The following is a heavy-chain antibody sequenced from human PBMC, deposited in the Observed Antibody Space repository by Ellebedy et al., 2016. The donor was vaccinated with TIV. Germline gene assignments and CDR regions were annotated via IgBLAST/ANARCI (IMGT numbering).Heavy chain of an antibody. Sequence: MPSETLSLTCTVSGDSISSGRYYWSWIRQSPGKGLEWLGSITYSGITNYNPSLKSRVTISVDPSKDQFSLKLRSVTAADTAVFYCARGEDYYDLNGHYLFDTWGQGTLVTVSS. D-gene: IGHD3-22*01. CDR1: GDSISSGRYY. J-gene: IGHJ4*02. CDR2: ITYSGIT. V-gene: IGHV4-61*01. CDR3: ARGEDYYDLNGHYLFDT.